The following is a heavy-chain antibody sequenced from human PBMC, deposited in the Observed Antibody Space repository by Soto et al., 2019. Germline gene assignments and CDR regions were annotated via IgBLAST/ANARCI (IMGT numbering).Heavy chain of an antibody. V-gene: IGHV3-7*01. J-gene: IGHJ6*02. CDR3: ARDNRGYSYGFYYYYYGMDV. CDR1: GFTFSSYW. CDR2: IKQDGSEK. Sequence: GGSLRLSCAASGFTFSSYWMSWVRQAPGKGLEWVANIKQDGSEKYYVDSVKGRFTISRDNAKNSLYLQMNSLRAEDTAVYYCARDNRGYSYGFYYYYYGMDVWGQGTTVTVSS. D-gene: IGHD5-18*01.